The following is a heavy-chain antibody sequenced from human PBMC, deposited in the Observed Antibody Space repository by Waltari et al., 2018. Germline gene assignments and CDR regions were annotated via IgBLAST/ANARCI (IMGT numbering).Heavy chain of an antibody. V-gene: IGHV3-7*03. CDR2: IKQDDSEI. D-gene: IGHD1-1*01. Sequence: EVQLVEFGGGLVQPGGSRRLSCTVSGLPFRRYWMTWLRQTPGKVLEWVATIKQDDSEIYYVDSVKGRFTIYRDNARDSLYLLLNNLRAEDTAMYYCATTDNWEGPFYFNHWGRGTLVTVSS. CDR3: ATTDNWEGPFYFNH. CDR1: GLPFRRYW. J-gene: IGHJ4*02.